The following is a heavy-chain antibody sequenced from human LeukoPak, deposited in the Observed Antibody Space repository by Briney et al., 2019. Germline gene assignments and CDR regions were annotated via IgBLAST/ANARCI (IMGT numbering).Heavy chain of an antibody. CDR2: IYHSGVT. J-gene: IGHJ4*02. CDR1: GGSISSGGYY. V-gene: IGHV4-30-2*01. D-gene: IGHD3-9*01. CDR3: ARIDWNPDY. Sequence: SETLSLTCTVSGGSISSGGYYWSWIRQPPGKGLEWIGYIYHSGVTYYNPSLKSRVTISVDTSKNHFSLRLSSVTAADTAVYFCARIDWNPDYWGQGTLVTVSS.